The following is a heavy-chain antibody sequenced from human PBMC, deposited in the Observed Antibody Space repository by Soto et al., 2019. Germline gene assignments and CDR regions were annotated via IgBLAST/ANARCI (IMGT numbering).Heavy chain of an antibody. V-gene: IGHV4-31*03. CDR2: IYYSGST. Sequence: TSETLSLTCTVSGGSISSGCYYWSWIRQHPGKGLERIGYIYYSGSTYYNPSLKSRVTISVDTSKNQFSLKLSSVTAADTAVYYCARDRAYYDSSGYYVCGMDVWGQGTTVTVSS. J-gene: IGHJ6*02. D-gene: IGHD3-22*01. CDR3: ARDRAYYDSSGYYVCGMDV. CDR1: GGSISSGCYY.